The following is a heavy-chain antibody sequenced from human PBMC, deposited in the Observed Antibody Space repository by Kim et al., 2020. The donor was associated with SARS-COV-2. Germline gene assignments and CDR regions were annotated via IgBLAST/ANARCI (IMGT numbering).Heavy chain of an antibody. V-gene: IGHV4-59*01. J-gene: IGHJ6*02. Sequence: SRVTISVDTSKNQFSLKLSSVTAADTAVYYCARDIGYGSGSYRTYNGMDVWGQGTTVTVSS. D-gene: IGHD3-10*01. CDR3: ARDIGYGSGSYRTYNGMDV.